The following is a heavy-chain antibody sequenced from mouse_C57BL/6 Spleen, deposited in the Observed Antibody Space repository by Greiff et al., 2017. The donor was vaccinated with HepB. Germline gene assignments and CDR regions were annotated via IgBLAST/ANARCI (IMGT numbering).Heavy chain of an antibody. CDR1: GYTFTSYW. D-gene: IGHD2-3*01. V-gene: IGHV1-7*01. J-gene: IGHJ4*01. CDR2: INPSSGYT. CDR3: ARSPLYDGYYDYAMDY. Sequence: VQLQQSGAELAKPGASVKLSCQASGYTFTSYWMHWVKQRPGQGLEWIGYINPSSGYTKYNQKFKDKATLTADKSSSTAYMQLSSLTYEDSAVYYCARSPLYDGYYDYAMDYWGQGTSVTVSS.